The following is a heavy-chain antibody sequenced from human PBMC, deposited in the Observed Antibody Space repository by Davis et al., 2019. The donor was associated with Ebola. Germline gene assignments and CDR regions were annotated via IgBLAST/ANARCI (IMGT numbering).Heavy chain of an antibody. CDR3: ARERGMIAVAGTSDY. CDR1: GYTFNIYG. Sequence: ASVKVSCKASGYTFNIYGIGWVRQAPGQGLEWMGWISAYNGDTNYAQKFQDRVTLSMDTSTSTAYMELRSLRSDDTAVYYCARERGMIAVAGTSDYWGQGTLVTVSS. V-gene: IGHV1-18*01. CDR2: ISAYNGDT. J-gene: IGHJ4*02. D-gene: IGHD6-19*01.